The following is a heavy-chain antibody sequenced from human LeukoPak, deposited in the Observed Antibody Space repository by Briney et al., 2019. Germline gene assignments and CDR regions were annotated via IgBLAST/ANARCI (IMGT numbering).Heavy chain of an antibody. Sequence: GESLQISCQGSGYSFTSYWIGWVRQMPGKGLEWMGIIYPGDSDTRYSPSFQGQVTISADKSISAAYLQWSSLKASDTAMYYCARHPSIAAAGTIGFDYWGQGTLVTVSS. CDR3: ARHPSIAAAGTIGFDY. CDR2: IYPGDSDT. CDR1: GYSFTSYW. V-gene: IGHV5-51*01. J-gene: IGHJ4*02. D-gene: IGHD6-13*01.